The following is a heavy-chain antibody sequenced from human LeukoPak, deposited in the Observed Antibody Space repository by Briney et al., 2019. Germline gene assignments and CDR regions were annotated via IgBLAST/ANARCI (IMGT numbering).Heavy chain of an antibody. J-gene: IGHJ4*02. Sequence: PGRSLRLSCAASGFTFSSYAMHWVRQAPGKGLEWVAVISYDGSNKYYADSVKGRFTISRDNSKNTLYLQMNSLRAEDTAVYYCFGGRLSRHYWGQGTLVTVSS. V-gene: IGHV3-30-3*01. D-gene: IGHD3-10*01. CDR1: GFTFSSYA. CDR2: ISYDGSNK. CDR3: FGGRLSRHY.